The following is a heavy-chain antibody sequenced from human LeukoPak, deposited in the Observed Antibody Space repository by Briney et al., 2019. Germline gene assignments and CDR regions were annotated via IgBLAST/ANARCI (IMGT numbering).Heavy chain of an antibody. V-gene: IGHV4-59*01. CDR3: ARTIAVAGLHDAFDI. J-gene: IGHJ3*02. D-gene: IGHD6-19*01. CDR2: IYYSGST. Sequence: PSETLSLTCTVSGGSISSYYWSWIRQPPGKGLEWIGYIYYSGSTNYNPSLKSRVTISVDTSTNQFSMKLSSVTAADTAVYYCARTIAVAGLHDAFDIWGPGTMVTVSS. CDR1: GGSISSYY.